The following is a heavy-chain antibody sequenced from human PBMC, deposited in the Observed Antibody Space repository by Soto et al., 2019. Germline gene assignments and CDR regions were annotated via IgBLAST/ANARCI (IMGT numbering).Heavy chain of an antibody. CDR1: GGSLSSNY. J-gene: IGHJ3*02. CDR2: INTSGSS. CDR3: ARDRAIISAPTKEYVFEI. D-gene: IGHD5-12*01. Sequence: PSETLSLTCIVSGGSLSSNYWSWVRRPAGKGLEWIGRINTSGSSSYNPSLKSRVTMSVDTSKNQFSLNLNSVTAADTAIYYCARDRAIISAPTKEYVFEIWGQGTMVTVSS. V-gene: IGHV4-4*07.